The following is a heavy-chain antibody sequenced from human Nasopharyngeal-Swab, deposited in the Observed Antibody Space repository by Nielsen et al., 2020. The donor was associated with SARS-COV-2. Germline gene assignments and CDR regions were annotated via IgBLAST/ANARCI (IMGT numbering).Heavy chain of an antibody. CDR3: AKDMRRYCSSTSCYGVDY. CDR2: ISWNSGSI. CDR1: GFTFDDYA. Sequence: GGSLRLSCAASGFTFDDYAMHWVRQAPGKGLEWVSGISWNSGSIGYADSVKGRFTISRDHAKNSLYLQMNSLRAEDTALYYCAKDMRRYCSSTSCYGVDYWGQGTLVTVSS. V-gene: IGHV3-9*01. D-gene: IGHD2-2*01. J-gene: IGHJ4*02.